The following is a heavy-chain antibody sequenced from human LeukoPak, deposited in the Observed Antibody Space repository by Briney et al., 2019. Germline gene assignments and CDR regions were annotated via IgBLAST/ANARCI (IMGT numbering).Heavy chain of an antibody. V-gene: IGHV3-49*04. Sequence: PGGSLRLSCTASRFTFSTYAMSWVRQAPGKGLEWVGFIRSKAYGGTTEYAASVKGRFTISRDDSKSIAYLQMNSLKTEDTAVYYCTRANEYSGYDPAQGYWGQGTLVTVSS. CDR3: TRANEYSGYDPAQGY. D-gene: IGHD5-12*01. CDR1: RFTFSTYA. CDR2: IRSKAYGGTT. J-gene: IGHJ4*02.